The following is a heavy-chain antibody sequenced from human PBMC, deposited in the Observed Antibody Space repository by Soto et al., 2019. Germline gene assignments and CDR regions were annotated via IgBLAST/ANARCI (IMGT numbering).Heavy chain of an antibody. V-gene: IGHV4-4*02. CDR2: ISHSGIT. J-gene: IGHJ5*02. Sequence: SETLSLTCAVSGGSITSANWWTWVRQPPGGGLEWIGEISHSGITNYKASLKSRATMSVDKTKNDVSLKLTSVTAADTAVHYCARVLRGWFDPWGQGTPVTVSS. CDR1: GGSITSANW. CDR3: ARVLRGWFDP.